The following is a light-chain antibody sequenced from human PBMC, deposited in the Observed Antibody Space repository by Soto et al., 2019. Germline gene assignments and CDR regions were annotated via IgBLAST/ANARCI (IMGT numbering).Light chain of an antibody. CDR3: QQRSSWPFT. CDR2: ATS. V-gene: IGKV3-11*01. J-gene: IGKJ3*01. CDR1: QHINSY. Sequence: EIVLTQSPATLSLSPGERATLSCRASQHINSYLAWYQQKPGQAPRLLIYATSNRATGIPARFSGSGSGTDFTLSISSLEPEDFAVYYCQQRSSWPFTFGTGTKVDIK.